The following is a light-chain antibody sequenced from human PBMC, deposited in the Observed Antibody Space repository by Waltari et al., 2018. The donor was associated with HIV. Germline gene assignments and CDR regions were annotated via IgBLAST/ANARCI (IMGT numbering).Light chain of an antibody. J-gene: IGKJ1*01. CDR3: QQYNEWPPWT. Sequence: EIVMTQSPATLSVSPGERATISCRASQSVSSNLAWYQQKPGQAPRLLIYGASTSATGVPARFSGSGSGTEFTLTISSLQSEDFAVYYCQQYNEWPPWTFGQGTKVEIK. CDR2: GAS. V-gene: IGKV3D-15*01. CDR1: QSVSSN.